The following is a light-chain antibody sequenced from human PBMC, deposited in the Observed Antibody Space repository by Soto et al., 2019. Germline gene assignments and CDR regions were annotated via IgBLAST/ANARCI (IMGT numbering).Light chain of an antibody. CDR1: QGISSA. CDR3: QQFHSYPRT. Sequence: AIQLTQSPSSLSASVGDRVTITCRASQGISSALAWYQQKPGKAPKLLIYDASSLESGVPSRFGGSGSGTDFTLTISSLQPEDFAPYYCQQFHSYPRTFGGGTKVEIK. V-gene: IGKV1-13*02. CDR2: DAS. J-gene: IGKJ4*01.